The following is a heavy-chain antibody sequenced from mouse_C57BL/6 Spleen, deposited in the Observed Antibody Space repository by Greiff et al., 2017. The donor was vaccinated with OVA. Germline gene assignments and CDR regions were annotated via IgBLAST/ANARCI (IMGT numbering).Heavy chain of an antibody. V-gene: IGHV6-6*01. CDR2: IRNKANNHAT. D-gene: IGHD2-4*01. CDR1: GFTFSDAW. J-gene: IGHJ4*01. Sequence: EVKVEESGGGLVQPGGSMTLSCAASGFTFSDAWMDWVRQSPEKGLEWVAEIRNKANNHATYYAESVKGRFTISRDDSKSSVYLQMNSVRAEDTGIYYCTRLDYDYEGYAMDYWGQGTSVTVSS. CDR3: TRLDYDYEGYAMDY.